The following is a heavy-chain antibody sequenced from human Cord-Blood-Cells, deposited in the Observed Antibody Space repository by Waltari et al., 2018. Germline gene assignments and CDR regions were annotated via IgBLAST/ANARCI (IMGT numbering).Heavy chain of an antibody. Sequence: YAISWVRQAPGQGLEWMGGIIPIFGTANYAQKFQGRVTITADESTSTAYMELSSLRSEDTAVYYCARRSNYYDSSGYYFDYWGQGTLVTVSS. V-gene: IGHV1-69*01. CDR1: YA. CDR2: IIPIFGTA. CDR3: ARRSNYYDSSGYYFDY. J-gene: IGHJ4*02. D-gene: IGHD3-22*01.